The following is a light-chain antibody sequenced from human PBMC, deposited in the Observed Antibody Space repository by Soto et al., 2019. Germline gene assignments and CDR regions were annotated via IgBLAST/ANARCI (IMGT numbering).Light chain of an antibody. CDR1: QSVSSY. J-gene: IGKJ4*01. CDR2: DAS. CDR3: QQRSNWSLT. V-gene: IGKV3-11*01. Sequence: EIVLTQSPATLSLSPGERATLSCRASQSVSSYFGWYQQKPGQAPRLLIYDASNRATGIPARFSGSGSGTDFTLTISSLEPEDFAVYYCQQRSNWSLTFGGGTKVEIK.